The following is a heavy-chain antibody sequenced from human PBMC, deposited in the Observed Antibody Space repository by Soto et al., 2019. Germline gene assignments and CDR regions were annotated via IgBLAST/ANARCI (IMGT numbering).Heavy chain of an antibody. CDR3: ASLLGELSLRPPLYYYSFVDV. CDR1: GGSISSSSYY. V-gene: IGHV4-39*01. J-gene: IGHJ6*03. Sequence: PSETLSLTCTVSGGSISSSSYYWGWIRQPPGKGLEWIGSIYYSGSTYYNPSLKSRVTISVDTSKNQFSLKLSSVTAADTAVYSCASLLGELSLRPPLYYYSFVDVCVKGTTVGVPS. D-gene: IGHD3-16*02. CDR2: IYYSGST.